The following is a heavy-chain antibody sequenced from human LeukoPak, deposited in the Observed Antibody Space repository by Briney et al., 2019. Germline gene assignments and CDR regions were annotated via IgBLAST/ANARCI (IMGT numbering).Heavy chain of an antibody. Sequence: GGSLRLSCAASGFTFNTYWMHWVRHAPGKGLVWVSRISSDGSFINYADYVKGRFTVSRDNAKNNLYLQMNSLRDEDTAIYYCARGPGSGGGYYVGDAWGQGTQVTVPS. D-gene: IGHD1-26*01. CDR1: GFTFNTYW. CDR2: ISSDGSFI. J-gene: IGHJ5*02. V-gene: IGHV3-74*01. CDR3: ARGPGSGGGYYVGDA.